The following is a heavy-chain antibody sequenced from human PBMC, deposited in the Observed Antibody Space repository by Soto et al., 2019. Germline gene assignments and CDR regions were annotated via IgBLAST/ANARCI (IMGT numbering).Heavy chain of an antibody. J-gene: IGHJ6*01. CDR2: IWFDGRNE. CDR3: ARAFRGGDYSWNYYYYGMDI. V-gene: IGHV3-33*01. D-gene: IGHD2-15*01. Sequence: GGSLRLSCAASGFTFNSYGMHWVRQAPCKGLEWVAVIWFDGRNENYADSVKGRFTISRDNSKNTLYLQMNSLRGDDTAVYYCARAFRGGDYSWNYYYYGMDIWGQGTTVTVSS. CDR1: GFTFNSYG.